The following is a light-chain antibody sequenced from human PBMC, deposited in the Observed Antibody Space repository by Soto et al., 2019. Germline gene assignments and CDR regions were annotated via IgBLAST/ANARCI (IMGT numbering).Light chain of an antibody. V-gene: IGKV3-11*01. CDR1: QNIRVY. CDR2: AAS. Sequence: ETVWAHSRPAMSXXPWAXTTVXXWXRQNIRVYLAWYRQKPGQAPRILIYAASNRGTGITAMFSGSGYGTAFTITISSIEPENFAVYCCHQRNNWGPVITFGQGARMEVK. J-gene: IGKJ5*01. CDR3: HQRNNWGPVIT.